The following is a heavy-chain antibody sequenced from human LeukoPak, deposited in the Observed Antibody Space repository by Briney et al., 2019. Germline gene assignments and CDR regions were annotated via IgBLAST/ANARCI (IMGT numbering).Heavy chain of an antibody. J-gene: IGHJ4*02. CDR2: IYNSGNK. Sequence: SENLSLTCTVAAVSISRDYCQWIRQPPGKGLEWVGYIYNSGNKHYNSSLKSRVTISIDTSKNQFSLKLASVTAADPAVYCCATRGYWGQGTLVAVSS. D-gene: IGHD3-10*01. V-gene: IGHV4-59*08. CDR3: ATRGY. CDR1: AVSISRDY.